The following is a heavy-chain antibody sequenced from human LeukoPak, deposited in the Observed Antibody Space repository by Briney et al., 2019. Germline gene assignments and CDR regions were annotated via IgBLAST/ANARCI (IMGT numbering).Heavy chain of an antibody. Sequence: PSETLSPTCTVSGGSISSHYWSWIRQPPGKGLEWIGYIYYSGSTNYNPSLKSRVTISVDTSKNQFSLKLSSVTAADTAVYYCARIRFSENYYYYMDVWGKGTTVTVSS. CDR2: IYYSGST. V-gene: IGHV4-59*11. D-gene: IGHD3-3*01. CDR1: GGSISSHY. CDR3: ARIRFSENYYYYMDV. J-gene: IGHJ6*03.